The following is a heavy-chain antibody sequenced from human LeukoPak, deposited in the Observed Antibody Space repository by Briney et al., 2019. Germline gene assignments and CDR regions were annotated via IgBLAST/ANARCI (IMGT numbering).Heavy chain of an antibody. J-gene: IGHJ4*02. V-gene: IGHV4-59*12. D-gene: IGHD3-10*01. Sequence: PSETLSLTCTVSGGSIRSYYWSWIRQPPGKGLEWIGYIYYSGSTNYNPSLKSRVTMSVDTSKNQFSLKLSSVTAADTAVYYCARDLIVPDAMTGSGSYSTDYWGQGTLATVSS. CDR1: GGSIRSYY. CDR2: IYYSGST. CDR3: ARDLIVPDAMTGSGSYSTDY.